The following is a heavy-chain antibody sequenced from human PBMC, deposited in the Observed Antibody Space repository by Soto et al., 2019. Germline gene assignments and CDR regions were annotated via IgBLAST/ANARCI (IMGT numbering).Heavy chain of an antibody. CDR2: INHSGST. D-gene: IGHD4-17*01. Sequence: PSETLSLTCAVYGGSFSGYYWSWIRQPPGKGLEWIGEINHSGSTNYNPSLKSRVTISVDTSKNQFSLKLSSVTAADTAVYYCASFYGDYHPGGYYYGMDVWGQGTTVTVSS. CDR1: GGSFSGYY. CDR3: ASFYGDYHPGGYYYGMDV. J-gene: IGHJ6*02. V-gene: IGHV4-34*01.